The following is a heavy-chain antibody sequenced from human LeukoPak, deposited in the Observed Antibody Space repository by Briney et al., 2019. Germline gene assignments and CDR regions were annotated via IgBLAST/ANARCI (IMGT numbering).Heavy chain of an antibody. V-gene: IGHV1-69*05. CDR2: IIPIFGTA. D-gene: IGHD1-7*01. J-gene: IGHJ3*02. CDR3: ARVTTGTTYDDAFDI. CDR1: AGTFINYD. Sequence: SVTVSSNSTAGTFINYDSIWVRQAPGQEIEWMGGIIPIFGTANYAQKFQGRVTITTDESTSTAYMELSSLRSEDTAVYYCARVTTGTTYDDAFDIWGQGTMVTVSS.